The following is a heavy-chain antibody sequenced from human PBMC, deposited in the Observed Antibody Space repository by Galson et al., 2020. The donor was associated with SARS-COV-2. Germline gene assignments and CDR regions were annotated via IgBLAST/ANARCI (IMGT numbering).Heavy chain of an antibody. J-gene: IGHJ4*02. D-gene: IGHD6-19*01. V-gene: IGHV2-70*11. CDR3: ARIDSSGCRGNY. CDR1: GFSLTTSGMC. CDR2: IDWDDDE. Sequence: RESGPTLVKPTQTLTLTCTFSGFSLTTSGMCVGWIRQPPGKALEWLARIDWDDDEYYSASLKTRLTISKDTSKNQVVLTMTNMDPVDTATYYCARIDSSGCRGNYWGQGTLVTVSS.